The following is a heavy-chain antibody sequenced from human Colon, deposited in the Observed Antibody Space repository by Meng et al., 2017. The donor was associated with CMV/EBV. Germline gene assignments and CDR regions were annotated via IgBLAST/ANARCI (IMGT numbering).Heavy chain of an antibody. CDR3: VRAPNDDSSSTGWFDS. V-gene: IGHV3-74*03. Sequence: GESLKISCAASGFPFSSYWMHWVRQAPGKGLVWVSRISGDGSETTYADSVKGRFSISRDNPKNTLYLQLNNLRADDTAVYYCVRAPNDDSSSTGWFDSWGQGTLVTVSS. CDR1: GFPFSSYW. CDR2: ISGDGSET. D-gene: IGHD3-22*01. J-gene: IGHJ5*01.